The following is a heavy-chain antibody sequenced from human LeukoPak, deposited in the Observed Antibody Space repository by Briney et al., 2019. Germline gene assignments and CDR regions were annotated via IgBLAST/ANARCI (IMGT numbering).Heavy chain of an antibody. V-gene: IGHV1-69*13. CDR2: IIPIFSTA. CDR1: GGTFISYA. CDR3: ARGGIARYNWFDP. Sequence: SVKVSCKASGGTFISYAISWVRQAPGQGLEWMGGIIPIFSTANYAQKFQGRVTITADESTSTAYMELSSLRSEDTAVYYCARGGIARYNWFDPWGQGTLVTVSS. D-gene: IGHD1-14*01. J-gene: IGHJ5*02.